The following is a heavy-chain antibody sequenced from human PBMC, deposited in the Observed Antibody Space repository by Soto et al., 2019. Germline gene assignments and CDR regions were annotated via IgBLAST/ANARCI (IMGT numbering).Heavy chain of an antibody. D-gene: IGHD6-19*01. CDR2: ISASGRDI. CDR1: GFTFSSFA. J-gene: IGHJ4*02. V-gene: IGHV3-23*01. Sequence: PGGSLRLSCGASGFTFSSFAMSWVRQAPGRGLEWVSGISASGRDIHYADSVKDRFTVSRDNSKNTLYLQMNSLRAEDTAIYYCAKGKTSGWYYFDYWGQGALVTVSS. CDR3: AKGKTSGWYYFDY.